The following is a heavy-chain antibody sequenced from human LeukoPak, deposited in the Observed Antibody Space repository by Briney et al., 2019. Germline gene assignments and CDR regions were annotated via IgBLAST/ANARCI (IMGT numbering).Heavy chain of an antibody. CDR2: INPNSGGT. CDR1: GYTFTGYY. CDR3: ARVLADILTGYFRFDP. Sequence: ASVKVSCKASGYTFTGYYMHWVRQAPGQGLEWMGWINPNSGGTNYAQKFQGRVTMTRDTSISTAYMELSRLRSDDTAVYYCARVLADILTGYFRFDPWGQGTLVTVSS. J-gene: IGHJ5*02. D-gene: IGHD3-9*01. V-gene: IGHV1-2*02.